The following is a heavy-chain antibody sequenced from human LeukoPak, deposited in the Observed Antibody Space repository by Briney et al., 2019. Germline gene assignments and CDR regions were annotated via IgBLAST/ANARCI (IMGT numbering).Heavy chain of an antibody. V-gene: IGHV4-31*03. CDR3: ARLDSSSYGALGWFDP. Sequence: SETLSLTCTVSGGSISSGGYYWSWIRQHPGKGLEWIGYIHHSGSTHYNPSLKSRVTISVDVSKNQFSLKLSSVTAADTAVYYCARLDSSSYGALGWFDPWGQGSLVTVSS. CDR2: IHHSGST. J-gene: IGHJ5*02. D-gene: IGHD4-11*01. CDR1: GGSISSGGYY.